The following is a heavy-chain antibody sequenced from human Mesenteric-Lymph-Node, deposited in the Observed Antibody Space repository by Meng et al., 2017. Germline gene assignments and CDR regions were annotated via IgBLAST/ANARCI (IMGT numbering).Heavy chain of an antibody. V-gene: IGHV6-1*01. CDR2: TYYRSKWYN. CDR3: ARDSSSSAYSPFDY. D-gene: IGHD3-22*01. J-gene: IGHJ4*02. CDR1: GDSVSSNRAA. Sequence: QVQLQRFGPGLVKPPQTLSLPFAISGDSVSSNRAAWNWIRQSPSRGLEWLGRTYYRSKWYNDYAVSVKSRITINPDTSKNQFSLQLNSVTPEDTAVYYCARDSSSSAYSPFDYWGQGTLVTVSS.